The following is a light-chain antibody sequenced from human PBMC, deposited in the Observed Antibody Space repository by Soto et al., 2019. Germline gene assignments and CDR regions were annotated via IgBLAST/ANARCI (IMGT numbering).Light chain of an antibody. J-gene: IGKJ3*01. CDR1: ENVMTY. CDR3: QQSDTTPIT. CDR2: GAS. V-gene: IGKV1-39*01. Sequence: DIQMTQSPSSLSASVGDSVTMTCRASENVMTYLNWYQQKSGKAPKLLIYGASSLHGGVPSRFSGTGSETNFSLTIRAVQPEDYAIYQCQQSDTTPITCGPGTKVDF.